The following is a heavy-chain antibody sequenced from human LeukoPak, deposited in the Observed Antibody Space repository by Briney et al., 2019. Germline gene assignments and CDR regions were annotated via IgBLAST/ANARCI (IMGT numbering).Heavy chain of an antibody. CDR1: GFTFSSYA. J-gene: IGHJ4*02. V-gene: IGHV3-23*01. Sequence: GGSLRLSCAASGFTFSSYAMSWVRQAPGKGLEWVSAISGSGGSTYYADSVKGRLTISRDNSKNTLYLQMNSPRAEDTAVYYCAKEGGNYYDSSGYPLGYWGQGTLVTVSS. CDR2: ISGSGGST. D-gene: IGHD3-22*01. CDR3: AKEGGNYYDSSGYPLGY.